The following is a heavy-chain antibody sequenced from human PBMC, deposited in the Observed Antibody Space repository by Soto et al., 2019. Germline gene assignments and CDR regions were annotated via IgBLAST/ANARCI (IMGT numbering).Heavy chain of an antibody. D-gene: IGHD3-3*01. V-gene: IGHV1-46*03. CDR2: INPSGGST. J-gene: IGHJ6*02. CDR3: ARVFYDFWSGYYNDYYYGMDV. Sequence: GASVKVSCKASGYTFTRYYMHWVRQAPGQGLEWMGIINPSGGSTSYAQKFQGRVTMTRDTSTSTVYMELSSLRSEDTAVYYCARVFYDFWSGYYNDYYYGMDVWGQGTTVTVSS. CDR1: GYTFTRYY.